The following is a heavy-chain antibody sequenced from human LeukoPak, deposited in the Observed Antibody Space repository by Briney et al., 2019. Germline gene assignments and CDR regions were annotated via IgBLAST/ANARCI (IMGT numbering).Heavy chain of an antibody. J-gene: IGHJ5*02. CDR1: GYTFTSYG. Sequence: ASVEVSCKASGYTFTSYGISWVRQAPGQGLEWMGWISAYNGNTNYAQKLQGRVTMTTDTSTSTAYMELRSLRSDDTAVYYCARTDDDFWSGYYWFDPWGQGTLVTVSS. V-gene: IGHV1-18*01. CDR2: ISAYNGNT. CDR3: ARTDDDFWSGYYWFDP. D-gene: IGHD3-3*01.